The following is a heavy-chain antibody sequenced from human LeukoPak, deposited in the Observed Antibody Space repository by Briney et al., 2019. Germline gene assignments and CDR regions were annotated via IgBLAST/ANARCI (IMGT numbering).Heavy chain of an antibody. D-gene: IGHD3-3*01. Sequence: ASVKVSCKASGYTFTSYDINWVRQATGQGLEWMGWMNPNGGNTGYAQKFQGRVTITRNTSISTAYMELSSLRSEDTAVYYCARVSVLRFLEWLHYYMDVWGKGTTVTVSS. J-gene: IGHJ6*03. CDR3: ARVSVLRFLEWLHYYMDV. CDR2: MNPNGGNT. CDR1: GYTFTSYD. V-gene: IGHV1-8*03.